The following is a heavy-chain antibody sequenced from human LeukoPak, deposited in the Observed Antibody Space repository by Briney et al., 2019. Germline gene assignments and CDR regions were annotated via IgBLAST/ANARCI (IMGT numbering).Heavy chain of an antibody. J-gene: IGHJ4*02. CDR3: ARPRWGTRDFDH. Sequence: GGSLRLSCAASGFTFSTYEMNWVRQAPGKGLEWVSYISSSGSIIYYADSVKCRFTISRDNAENSLYLQMNSLRGEDTAVYCCARPRWGTRDFDHWGQGTLVTVSS. V-gene: IGHV3-48*03. CDR2: ISSSGSII. D-gene: IGHD3-16*01. CDR1: GFTFSTYE.